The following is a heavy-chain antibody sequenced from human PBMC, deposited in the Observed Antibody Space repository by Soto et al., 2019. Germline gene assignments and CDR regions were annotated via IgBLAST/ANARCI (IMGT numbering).Heavy chain of an antibody. CDR1: GGSFSGYY. CDR3: ARAYSRSWAPFDY. J-gene: IGHJ4*02. V-gene: IGHV4-34*01. D-gene: IGHD6-13*01. CDR2: INQSGGP. Sequence: QVQLQQWGAGLLKPSETLSLTCAVYGGSFSGYYWSWIRQPPGKGLEWIGEINQSGGPNYNPSLKSRVTISVDTSKNQFSLKLSSVTAADTAVYYCARAYSRSWAPFDYWGQGTLVTVSS.